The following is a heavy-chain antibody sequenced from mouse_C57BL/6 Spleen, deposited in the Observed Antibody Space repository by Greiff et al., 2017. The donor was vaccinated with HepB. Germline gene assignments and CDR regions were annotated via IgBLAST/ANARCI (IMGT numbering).Heavy chain of an antibody. CDR3: ARGGDYDGYYRDFDY. CDR2: IDPSDSYT. D-gene: IGHD2-3*01. Sequence: QVQLQQPGAELVRPGTSVKLSCKASGYTFTSYWMHWVKQRPGQGLEWIGVIDPSDSYTNYNQKFKGKATLTVDTSSSTAYMQLSSLTSEDSAVYYCARGGDYDGYYRDFDYWGQGTTLTVSS. V-gene: IGHV1-59*01. J-gene: IGHJ2*01. CDR1: GYTFTSYW.